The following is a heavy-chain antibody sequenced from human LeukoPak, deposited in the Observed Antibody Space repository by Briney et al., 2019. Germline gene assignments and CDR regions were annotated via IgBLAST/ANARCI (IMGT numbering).Heavy chain of an antibody. CDR1: GGTFSSYA. J-gene: IGHJ3*02. D-gene: IGHD4-17*01. Sequence: EASVKVSCKPSGGTFSSYAISWVRQAPGQGLEWMGGIIPIFGTANYAQKFQGRVTITTDESTSTAYMELSSLRSEDTAVYYCARDHLTAYGDDAFDIWGQGTMVTVSS. CDR2: IIPIFGTA. CDR3: ARDHLTAYGDDAFDI. V-gene: IGHV1-69*05.